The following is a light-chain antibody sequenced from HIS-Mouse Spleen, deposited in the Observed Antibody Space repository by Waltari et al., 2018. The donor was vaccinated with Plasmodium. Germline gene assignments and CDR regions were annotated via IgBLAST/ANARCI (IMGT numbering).Light chain of an antibody. Sequence: QSVLTQPPSASGTPGQRVTISCSGSISSIGSNTVNWSQQLPGTAPKLLIYSNNQRPSGVPDRVSGSKSGTSASLAISGLQSEDEADYYCAAWDDSLNGVVFAGGTKLTVL. J-gene: IGLJ2*01. CDR1: ISSIGSNT. V-gene: IGLV1-44*01. CDR3: AAWDDSLNGVV. CDR2: SNN.